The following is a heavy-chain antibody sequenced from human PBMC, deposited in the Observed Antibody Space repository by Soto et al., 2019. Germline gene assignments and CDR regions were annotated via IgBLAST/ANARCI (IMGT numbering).Heavy chain of an antibody. V-gene: IGHV1-58*02. CDR1: GFTFTSSA. CDR2: IVVGSGFT. CDR3: ARSVFP. J-gene: IGHJ5*02. Sequence: GASVKVSCKASGFTFTSSAMQWVRQARGQRLEWIGWIVVGSGFTYYNPSLKSRVTISVDTSKNQFSLKLSSVTAADTAVYYCARSVFPWGQGTLVTVSS.